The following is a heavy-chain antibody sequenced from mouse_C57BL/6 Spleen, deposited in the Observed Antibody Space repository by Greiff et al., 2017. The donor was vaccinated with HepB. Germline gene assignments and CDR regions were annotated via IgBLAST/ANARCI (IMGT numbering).Heavy chain of an antibody. Sequence: VQLQQSGPELVKPGASVKMSCKASGYTFTDYNMHWVKQSHGKSLEWIGYITPNNGRTSYNQKFKGKATLTVNKSSSTAYMELRSLTSEDSAVYYCARDTGYFDYWGQGTTLTVSS. CDR1: GYTFTDYN. V-gene: IGHV1-22*01. D-gene: IGHD4-1*01. J-gene: IGHJ2*01. CDR2: ITPNNGRT. CDR3: ARDTGYFDY.